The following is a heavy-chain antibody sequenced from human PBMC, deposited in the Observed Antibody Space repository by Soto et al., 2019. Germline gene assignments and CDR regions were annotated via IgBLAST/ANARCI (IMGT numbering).Heavy chain of an antibody. Sequence: GGSLRLSCAASGFTFSSYSMNWVRQSPGKGLEWVSSISSSSSYIYYADSVKGRFTISRDNAKNSLYLQMNSLRAEDTAVYYCARDTTTDSSGYYYSPNNFDYWGQGTLVTVSS. CDR3: ARDTTTDSSGYYYSPNNFDY. J-gene: IGHJ4*02. V-gene: IGHV3-21*01. D-gene: IGHD3-22*01. CDR2: ISSSSSYI. CDR1: GFTFSSYS.